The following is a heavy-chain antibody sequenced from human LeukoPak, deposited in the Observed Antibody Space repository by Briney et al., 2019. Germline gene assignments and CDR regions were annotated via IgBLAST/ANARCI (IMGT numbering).Heavy chain of an antibody. J-gene: IGHJ5*02. Sequence: ASVKVSCKASGYTFTSYYMHWVRQAPGQGLEWMGIINPSGGSTSYAQKFQGRVTMTRDTSTSTVYMELSSLRSEDTAVYYCARDGQYCSGGSCYSVYNWFDPWGQGTLVTVS. CDR3: ARDGQYCSGGSCYSVYNWFDP. CDR2: INPSGGST. CDR1: GYTFTSYY. V-gene: IGHV1-46*01. D-gene: IGHD2-15*01.